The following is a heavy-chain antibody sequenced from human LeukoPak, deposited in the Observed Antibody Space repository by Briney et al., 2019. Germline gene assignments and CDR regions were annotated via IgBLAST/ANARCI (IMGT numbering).Heavy chain of an antibody. CDR3: AKDHRVRYDILTGHDY. Sequence: PGRSLRLSCAASGFTFSSYGMHWVRQAPGKGLEWVAVISYDGSNKYYADSVKGRFTISRDNFKNTLYLQMNSLRAEDTAVYYCAKDHRVRYDILTGHDYWGQGTLVTVSS. V-gene: IGHV3-30*18. J-gene: IGHJ4*02. CDR1: GFTFSSYG. CDR2: ISYDGSNK. D-gene: IGHD3-9*01.